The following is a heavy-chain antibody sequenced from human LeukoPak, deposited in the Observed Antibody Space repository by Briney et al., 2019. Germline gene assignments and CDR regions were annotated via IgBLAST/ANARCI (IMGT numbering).Heavy chain of an antibody. CDR1: GFTVSSDY. CDR3: ARGSHITAAGILDY. V-gene: IGHV3-53*01. Sequence: PGGSLRLSCAASGFTVSSDYMSWVRQAPGKGLEWVSVLYSGGYTSYADSVKGRFTISRDNSKNTLYLQMNNLSAEDTALYYYARGSHITAAGILDYWGQGTLVTVSS. J-gene: IGHJ4*02. D-gene: IGHD6-13*01. CDR2: LYSGGYT.